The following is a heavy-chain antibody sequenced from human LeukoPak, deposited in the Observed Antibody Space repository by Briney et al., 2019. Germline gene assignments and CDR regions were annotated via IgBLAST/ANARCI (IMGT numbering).Heavy chain of an antibody. D-gene: IGHD4-11*01. Sequence: GGSLRLSCAASGFMFSSYWMTWVRQAPGKGLEWVSVVSGSGDNTNYADSVKGRFTISRDNSKNTLFLQMNSLRTEDTAVYFCARWGNDYSQFDSWGQGTLVTVSS. CDR2: VSGSGDNT. V-gene: IGHV3-23*01. CDR1: GFMFSSYW. J-gene: IGHJ4*02. CDR3: ARWGNDYSQFDS.